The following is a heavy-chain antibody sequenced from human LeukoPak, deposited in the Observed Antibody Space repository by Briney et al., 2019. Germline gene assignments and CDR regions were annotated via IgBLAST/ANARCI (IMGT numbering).Heavy chain of an antibody. CDR2: ISGSGSST. V-gene: IGHV3-23*01. J-gene: IGHJ2*01. D-gene: IGHD6-19*01. CDR1: GFTFSSYA. CDR3: AKAGSVAGSNWYFDL. Sequence: GGSLRLSCAASGFTFSSYAMSWVRQAPGKGLEWVSAISGSGSSTYYADSVKGRFTISRDNSKNTLYIQMNSLRAEDTAVYYCAKAGSVAGSNWYFDLWGRGTLVSVSS.